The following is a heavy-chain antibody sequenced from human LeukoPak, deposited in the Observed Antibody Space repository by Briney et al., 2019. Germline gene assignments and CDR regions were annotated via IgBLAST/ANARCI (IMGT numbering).Heavy chain of an antibody. CDR3: AREWWGYDVLTGDNWFDP. Sequence: GASVKVSCKASGYTFTSYGISWVRQAPGQGLEWMGIINPSGGSTSYAQKFQGRVTMTRDTSTSTVYIELRSLTSDDTAAYYCAREWWGYDVLTGDNWFDPWGQGTMVTVSS. D-gene: IGHD3-9*01. J-gene: IGHJ5*01. CDR2: INPSGGST. CDR1: GYTFTSYG. V-gene: IGHV1-46*01.